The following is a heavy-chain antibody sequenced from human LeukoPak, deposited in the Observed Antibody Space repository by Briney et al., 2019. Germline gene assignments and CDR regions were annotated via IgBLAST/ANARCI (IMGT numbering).Heavy chain of an antibody. CDR1: GFTFSNAW. CDR3: TLQGAGMDVVVPSPDYYYYGMDV. D-gene: IGHD2-21*01. V-gene: IGHV3-15*01. Sequence: GGSLRLSCAASGFTFSNAWMSWVRQAPGKGLEWVGRIKSKTDGGTTDYAAPVKGRFTISRDDSKNTLYLQMNSLKTEDTAVYYCTLQGAGMDVVVPSPDYYYYGMDVWGQGTTVTVSS. CDR2: IKSKTDGGTT. J-gene: IGHJ6*02.